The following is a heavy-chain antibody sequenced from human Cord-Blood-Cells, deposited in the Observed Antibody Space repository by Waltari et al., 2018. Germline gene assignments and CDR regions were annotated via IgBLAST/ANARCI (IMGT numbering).Heavy chain of an antibody. CDR1: GFTLSSSG. V-gene: IGHV3-33*01. CDR2: IWYDGSNK. CDR3: AREAAAVAFDI. J-gene: IGHJ3*02. Sequence: QVQLVESGGGVVQPGRSLRFSCAASGFTLSSSGMPRVRQAPGQGVEWVAVIWYDGSNKYYADSVKGRFTISRDNSKNTLYLQMNSLRAEDTAVYYCAREAAAVAFDIWGQGTMVTVSS. D-gene: IGHD6-13*01.